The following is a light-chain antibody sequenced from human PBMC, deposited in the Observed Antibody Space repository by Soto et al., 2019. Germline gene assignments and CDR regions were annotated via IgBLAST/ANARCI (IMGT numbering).Light chain of an antibody. CDR2: DTS. CDR3: QHGGNRLPYI. J-gene: IGKJ2*01. V-gene: IGKV3-11*01. Sequence: VLTQSPPTLSLSAGERATLSCRASQSIGSYLAWYQHKPGQAPRLLIYDTSNRATGIPDRFSASGSGTDFTLTISSLEPDDFASYYCQHGGNRLPYIFGQGTKLEIK. CDR1: QSIGSY.